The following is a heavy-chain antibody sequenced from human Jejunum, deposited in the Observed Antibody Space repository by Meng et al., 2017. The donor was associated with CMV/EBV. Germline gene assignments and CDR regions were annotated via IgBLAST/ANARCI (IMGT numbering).Heavy chain of an antibody. CDR2: INGAGSSI. CDR1: GFTFSDYY. CDR3: ARANNHAMDV. V-gene: IGHV3-74*01. Sequence: CAASGFTFSDYYMHWVRQVPGKGLEWVSRINGAGSSIYYADPVKGRFTFSRDNAKNTLYLQMNSLRAEDTAVYYCARANNHAMDVWGQGTTVTVSS. J-gene: IGHJ6*02. D-gene: IGHD1/OR15-1a*01.